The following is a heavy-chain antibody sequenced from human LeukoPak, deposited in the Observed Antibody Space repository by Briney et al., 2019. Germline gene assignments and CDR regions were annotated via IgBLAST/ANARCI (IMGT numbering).Heavy chain of an antibody. J-gene: IGHJ4*02. V-gene: IGHV1-69*13. D-gene: IGHD5-18*01. Sequence: ASVKVSCKASGGTFSSYAISWVRQAPGQGLEWMEGIIPIFGTANYAQKFQGRVTITADESTSTAYMELSSLRSEDTAVYYCARERGYSYGYVYWGQGTLVTVSS. CDR2: IIPIFGTA. CDR3: ARERGYSYGYVY. CDR1: GGTFSSYA.